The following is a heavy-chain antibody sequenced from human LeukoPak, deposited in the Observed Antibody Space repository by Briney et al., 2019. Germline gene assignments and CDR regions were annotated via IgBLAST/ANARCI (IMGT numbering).Heavy chain of an antibody. CDR1: GGTFSSYA. J-gene: IGHJ4*02. CDR3: ARDRGSGSYYGDY. Sequence: ASVKVSCKASGGTFSSYAISWVRQAPGQGLEWTGGIIPIFGTANYAQKFQGRVTITTDESTSTAYMELSSLRSEDTAVYYCARDRGSGSYYGDYWGQGTPVTVSS. CDR2: IIPIFGTA. D-gene: IGHD1-26*01. V-gene: IGHV1-69*05.